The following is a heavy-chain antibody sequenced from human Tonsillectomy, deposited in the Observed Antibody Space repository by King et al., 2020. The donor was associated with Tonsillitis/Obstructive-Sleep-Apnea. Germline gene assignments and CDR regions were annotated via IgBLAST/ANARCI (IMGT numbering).Heavy chain of an antibody. D-gene: IGHD1-14*01. Sequence: QLQESSPGLVKPSETLSLTCIVSGGSISSYYWSWIRQPPGKGLEWIGDIYYTGNTNYNPSLKSRVTISVDTSKSQFSLKLSSVTAADTAVYYCARALGNRGYFGYWGQGTLVTVSS. CDR3: ARALGNRGYFGY. CDR2: IYYTGNT. CDR1: GGSISSYY. V-gene: IGHV4-59*01. J-gene: IGHJ4*02.